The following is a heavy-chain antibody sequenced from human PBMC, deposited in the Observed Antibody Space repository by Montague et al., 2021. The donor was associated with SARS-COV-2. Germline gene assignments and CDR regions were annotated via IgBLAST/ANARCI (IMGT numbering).Heavy chain of an antibody. CDR2: IYSSGST. J-gene: IGHJ4*02. D-gene: IGHD2-15*01. CDR3: ARDYSHCSGGSCVFDY. CDR1: GGSISNYY. V-gene: IGHV4-4*07. Sequence: SETLSLTCTVSGGSISNYYWSWIRQPAGEGLEWIGRIYSSGSTXXXPSXXXRXAMSVDTSKNQFSLKLSSVTAADTAIYYCARDYSHCSGGSCVFDYWGQGTLVTVSS.